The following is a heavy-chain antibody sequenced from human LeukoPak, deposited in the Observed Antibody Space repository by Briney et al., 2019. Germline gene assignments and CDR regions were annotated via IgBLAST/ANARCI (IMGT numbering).Heavy chain of an antibody. V-gene: IGHV1-3*01. CDR2: INAGNGNT. CDR1: GYTFTSYA. CDR3: ARDHCGGGCIYYFDY. J-gene: IGHJ4*02. Sequence: ASVKVSCKASGYTFTSYAMHWVRQAPGQRLEWMGWINAGNGNTKYSQKLQGRVTITRDTSASTAYMELSSLRSEDTAVYYCARDHCGGGCIYYFDYWGQGTLVTVSS. D-gene: IGHD2-21*02.